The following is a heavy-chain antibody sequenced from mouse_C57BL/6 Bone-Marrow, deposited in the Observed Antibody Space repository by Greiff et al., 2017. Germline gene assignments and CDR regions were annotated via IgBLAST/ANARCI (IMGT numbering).Heavy chain of an antibody. CDR3: ARRYVYSNYRYFDV. CDR2: IYPGSGNT. Sequence: VQLQESGAELVRPGASVKLSCKASGYTFTDYYINWVKQRPGQGLEWIARIYPGSGNTYYNEKFKGKATLTAEKSSSTAYMQLSSLTSEDSAVYFCARRYVYSNYRYFDVWGTGTTVTVSS. J-gene: IGHJ1*03. V-gene: IGHV1-76*01. CDR1: GYTFTDYY. D-gene: IGHD2-5*01.